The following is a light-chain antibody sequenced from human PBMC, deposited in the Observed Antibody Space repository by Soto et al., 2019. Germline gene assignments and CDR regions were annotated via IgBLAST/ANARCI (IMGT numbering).Light chain of an antibody. CDR3: AAWGDSLNGWV. CDR2: GNS. V-gene: IGLV1-40*01. J-gene: IGLJ3*02. CDR1: SSNIGAGYD. Sequence: QSVLTQPPSVSGAPGQRVTISCTGSSSNIGAGYDVHWYQQLPGTAPKLLIYGNSNRPSGVPDRFSGSKSGTSASLAITGLQAEDEADYYCAAWGDSLNGWVFGGGTKLTVL.